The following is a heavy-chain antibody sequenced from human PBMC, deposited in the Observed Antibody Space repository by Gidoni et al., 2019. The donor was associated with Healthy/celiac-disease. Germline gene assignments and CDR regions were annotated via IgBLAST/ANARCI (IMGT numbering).Heavy chain of an antibody. D-gene: IGHD2-2*01. V-gene: IGHV3-64D*06. Sequence: EVPLVESGGGLVQPGGSLRLSCSASGFTFRSYAMHWVRQAPGKGLEYVSAISSNGGSTYYADSVKGRFTISRDNSKNTLYLQMSSLRAEDTAVYYCVSRTSYYESPNFDYWGQGTLVTVSS. CDR1: GFTFRSYA. J-gene: IGHJ4*02. CDR2: ISSNGGST. CDR3: VSRTSYYESPNFDY.